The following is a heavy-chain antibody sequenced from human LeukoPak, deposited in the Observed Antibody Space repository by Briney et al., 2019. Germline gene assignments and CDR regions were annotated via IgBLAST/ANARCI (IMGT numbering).Heavy chain of an antibody. CDR2: INHSGST. CDR1: GGSFSGYY. V-gene: IGHV4-34*01. D-gene: IGHD3-10*01. J-gene: IGHJ4*02. Sequence: SETLSLTCAVYGGSFSGYYWSWIRQPPGKGLEWIGEINHSGSTNYNPSLKSRVTISVDTSKNQFSLKLSSVTAADTAVYYCARVRPRITMVRGVLTSAPDYWGQGTLVTVS. CDR3: ARVRPRITMVRGVLTSAPDY.